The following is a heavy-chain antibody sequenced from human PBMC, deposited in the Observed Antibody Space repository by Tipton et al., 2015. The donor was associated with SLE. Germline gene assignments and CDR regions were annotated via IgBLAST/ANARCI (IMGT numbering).Heavy chain of an antibody. J-gene: IGHJ3*02. V-gene: IGHV4-4*02. CDR1: GGSISRNNW. CDR3: ARPNYYDSSGSWGAFDI. D-gene: IGHD3-22*01. CDR2: IYHSGPT. Sequence: TLSLTCAVSGGSISRNNWWNWVRQPPGKGLEWIGEIYHSGPTNYKPSLKSRVTISVDTAKNQFSLKLSSVTAADTAVYYCARPNYYDSSGSWGAFDIWGQGIMVTVSS.